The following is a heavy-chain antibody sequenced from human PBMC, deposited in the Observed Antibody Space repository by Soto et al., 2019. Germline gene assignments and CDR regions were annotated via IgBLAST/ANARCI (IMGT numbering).Heavy chain of an antibody. J-gene: IGHJ5*02. D-gene: IGHD2-2*01. CDR3: ARWSHIVVVPAANWFDP. CDR1: GGTFSSYA. Sequence: SVKVSCKASGGTFSSYAISWVRQAPGQGLEWMGGIIPIFGTANYAQNFQGRVTITADESTSTAYMELSSLRSEDTAVYYCARWSHIVVVPAANWFDPSGPGTLVT. CDR2: IIPIFGTA. V-gene: IGHV1-69*13.